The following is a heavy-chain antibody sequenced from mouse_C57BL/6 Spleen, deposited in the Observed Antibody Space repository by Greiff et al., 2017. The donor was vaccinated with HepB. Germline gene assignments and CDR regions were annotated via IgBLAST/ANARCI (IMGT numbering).Heavy chain of an antibody. CDR2: IWRGGST. D-gene: IGHD2-4*01. CDR1: GFSLTSYG. Sequence: QVQLKQSGPGLVQPSQSLSITCTVSGFSLTSYGVHWVRQSPGKGLEWLGVIWRGGSTDYNAAFMSRLNITKDNSKSQVFFKMNSLQADDTAIYYCAIYDYDGEGLDYWGQGTSVTVSS. J-gene: IGHJ4*01. CDR3: AIYDYDGEGLDY. V-gene: IGHV2-5*01.